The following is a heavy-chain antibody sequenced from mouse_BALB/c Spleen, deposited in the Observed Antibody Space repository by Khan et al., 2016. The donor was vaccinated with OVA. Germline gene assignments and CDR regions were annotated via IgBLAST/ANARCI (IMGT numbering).Heavy chain of an antibody. V-gene: IGHV9-3-1*01. D-gene: IGHD2-10*01. Sequence: VQLKESGPELKKPGETVKISCKASGYTFRSFGMNWVKQAPGKGLKWMGWINTYTGEPTYADDFKGRYVFSLETSASTAYLQINNLKNEDTATYFCARPPYFSYVMVYWGQGTSVTVSS. CDR3: ARPPYFSYVMVY. J-gene: IGHJ4*01. CDR1: GYTFRSFG. CDR2: INTYTGEP.